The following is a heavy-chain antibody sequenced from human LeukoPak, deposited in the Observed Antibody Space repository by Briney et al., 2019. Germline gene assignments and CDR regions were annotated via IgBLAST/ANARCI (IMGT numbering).Heavy chain of an antibody. J-gene: IGHJ3*02. CDR2: IYSGGST. D-gene: IGHD3-22*01. CDR3: ARGAYYDRSAGVFDI. Sequence: PGGSLRLSCAASGFTVSSNYMSWVRQAPGKGLEWVSVIYSGGSTYYADSVKGRFTISRDNSKNTLYLQMNSLRAEDTAVYYCARGAYYDRSAGVFDIWGQGTMVTVSS. V-gene: IGHV3-53*01. CDR1: GFTVSSNY.